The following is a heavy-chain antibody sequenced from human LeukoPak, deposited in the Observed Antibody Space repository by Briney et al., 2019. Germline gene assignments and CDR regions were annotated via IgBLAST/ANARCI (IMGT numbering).Heavy chain of an antibody. D-gene: IGHD1-26*01. CDR1: GGSISSGSYY. CDR2: IYTSGST. CDR3: ARSYYPYAFDI. V-gene: IGHV4-61*02. J-gene: IGHJ3*02. Sequence: TSETLSLTCTVSGGSISSGSYYWSWIRRPAGKGLEWIGRIYTSGSTDYNPSLKSRVTISVDTSKNQFSLKLSSVTAADTAVYYCARSYYPYAFDIWGQGTMVTVSS.